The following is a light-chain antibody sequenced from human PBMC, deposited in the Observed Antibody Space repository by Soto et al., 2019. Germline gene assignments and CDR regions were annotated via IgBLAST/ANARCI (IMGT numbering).Light chain of an antibody. J-gene: IGKJ1*01. Sequence: EIVLTQSPATLSLSLGESATLSCRASQSVSSYLAWYQQKPGQGPRLLIYDASNRATGVSARFSGSGYGTAFTLTISSLEPDDFAVYYCHQRSSWPRGTFGQGTKVEIK. V-gene: IGKV3-11*01. CDR2: DAS. CDR3: HQRSSWPRGT. CDR1: QSVSSY.